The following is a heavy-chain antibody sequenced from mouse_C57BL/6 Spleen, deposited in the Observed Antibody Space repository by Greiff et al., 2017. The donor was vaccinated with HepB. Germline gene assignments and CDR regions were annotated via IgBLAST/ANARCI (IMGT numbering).Heavy chain of an antibody. V-gene: IGHV1-19*01. CDR1: GYTFTDYY. J-gene: IGHJ2*01. Sequence: EVQLQQSGPVLVKPGASVKMSCKASGYTFTDYYMNWVKQSHGKSLEWIGVINPYNGGTSYNQKFKGKATLTVDKSSSTAYMELNSLTSEDSAVYYCARSGAHYYGSSWDYFDYWGQGTTLTVSS. D-gene: IGHD1-1*01. CDR2: INPYNGGT. CDR3: ARSGAHYYGSSWDYFDY.